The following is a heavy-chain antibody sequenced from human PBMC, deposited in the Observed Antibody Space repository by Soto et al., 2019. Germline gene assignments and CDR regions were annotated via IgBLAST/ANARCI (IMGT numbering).Heavy chain of an antibody. CDR2: IYTSGRT. V-gene: IGHV4-4*07. D-gene: IGHD3-22*01. Sequence: PSETLSLTCTVSNGSITSYYWTWIRQPARKGLGWIGRIYTSGRTNYNPSLKSRVTMSVATSKNQFSLKLRSVTAADTAVYYCARVHYDTAGYYNAFVVRGQGTTVTVS. CDR1: NGSITSYY. CDR3: ARVHYDTAGYYNAFVV. J-gene: IGHJ3*01.